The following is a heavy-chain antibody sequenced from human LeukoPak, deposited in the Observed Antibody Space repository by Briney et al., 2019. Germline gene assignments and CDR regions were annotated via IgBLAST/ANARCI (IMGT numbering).Heavy chain of an antibody. V-gene: IGHV3-23*01. J-gene: IGHJ4*02. CDR1: GLTFNNSV. CDR2: ITSSGNTT. CDR3: AHLVGTTPFDY. D-gene: IGHD1-26*01. Sequence: GALRLSCAATGLTFNNSVLTWVRQAPGKGLEWVSTITSSGNTTYYADSVKGRFTISRDNSQNTLFLQMNSLRVEDTAVYYCAHLVGTTPFDYWGQGTLVTDSS.